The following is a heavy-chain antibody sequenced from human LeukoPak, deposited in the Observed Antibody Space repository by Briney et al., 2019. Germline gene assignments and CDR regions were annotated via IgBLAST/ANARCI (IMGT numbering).Heavy chain of an antibody. Sequence: GGSLRLSCAASGFTFDDYAMHWVRQAPGKGLEWVSGISWNSGDIGYADSVKGRFTISRDNAKNSLYLQMNSLRAEDTALYYCAKSRNEVYYYGMDVWGQGTTVAISS. J-gene: IGHJ6*02. D-gene: IGHD2-8*01. CDR2: ISWNSGDI. CDR3: AKSRNEVYYYGMDV. CDR1: GFTFDDYA. V-gene: IGHV3-9*01.